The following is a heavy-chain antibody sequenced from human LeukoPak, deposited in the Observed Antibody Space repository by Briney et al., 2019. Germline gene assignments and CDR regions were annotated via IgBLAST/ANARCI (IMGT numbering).Heavy chain of an antibody. CDR2: IIPIFGTA. D-gene: IGHD3-22*01. CDR3: ARDDYYDSSGYYYSGPFDY. V-gene: IGHV1-69*13. J-gene: IGHJ4*02. Sequence: GASVKVSCKASGGTFSSYAISWVRQAPGQGLEWMGGIIPIFGTANYAQKFQGRVTITADESTSTAYMELSSLRSEDTAVYYCARDDYYDSSGYYYSGPFDYWGQGTLVTVSS. CDR1: GGTFSSYA.